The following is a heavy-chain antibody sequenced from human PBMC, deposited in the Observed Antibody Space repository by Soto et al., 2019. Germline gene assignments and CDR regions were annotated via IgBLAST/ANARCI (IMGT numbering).Heavy chain of an antibody. D-gene: IGHD2-21*02. V-gene: IGHV1-2*06. J-gene: IGHJ4*02. CDR3: ARGRLADCGGDCSLSI. Sequence: ASVKVSCKASGYTFTNYYIHWVRQAPGQGLEWVGLVNPKTGTTNDAPKFQGRVTMTSDTSTSTAYMELSSLRSDDTAVYYCARGRLADCGGDCSLSIWGQGTLVTVSS. CDR1: GYTFTNYY. CDR2: VNPKTGTT.